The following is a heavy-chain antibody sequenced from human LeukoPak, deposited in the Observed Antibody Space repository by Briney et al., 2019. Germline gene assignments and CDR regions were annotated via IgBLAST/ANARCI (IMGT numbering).Heavy chain of an antibody. Sequence: PGGSLRLSCAASGFTFSDYYMTWIRQAPGKGLDWVSYISSSGRNTYYADSVKGRFTISRDNAKNSLYLQMNSLRAEDTAVYYCARAIYDGFDIWAKGKWSPSLQ. J-gene: IGHJ3*02. D-gene: IGHD5-12*01. CDR2: ISSSGRNT. CDR1: GFTFSDYY. CDR3: ARAIYDGFDI. V-gene: IGHV3-11*01.